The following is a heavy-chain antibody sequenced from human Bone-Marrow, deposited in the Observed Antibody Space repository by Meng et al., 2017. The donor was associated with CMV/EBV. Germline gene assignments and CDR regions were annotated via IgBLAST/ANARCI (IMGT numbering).Heavy chain of an antibody. D-gene: IGHD6-13*01. CDR2: IYYSGST. CDR1: GGSISSSSYY. CDR3: ARGNSSPWYYYYGMDV. V-gene: IGHV4-39*07. J-gene: IGHJ6*02. Sequence: GSLRLSCTVSGGSISSSSYYWGWIRQPPGKGLEWIGSIYYSGSTYYNPSLKSRVTISVDTSKNQFSLKLSSVTAADTAVYYCARGNSSPWYYYYGMDVWGQGTTVTVSS.